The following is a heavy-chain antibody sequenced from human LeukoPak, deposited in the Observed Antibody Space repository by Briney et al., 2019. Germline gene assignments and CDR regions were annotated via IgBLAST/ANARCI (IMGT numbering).Heavy chain of an antibody. V-gene: IGHV1-2*02. CDR3: ARPRTWGPQRADAFDI. D-gene: IGHD7-27*01. J-gene: IGHJ3*02. CDR2: INPNSGGT. CDR1: GYAFTGYY. Sequence: ASVKVSCKASGYAFTGYYMHWVRQAPGQGLGWMGWINPNSGGTNSAQKFQGRVTMTRDTSISTAYMELSRLRSDDTAVYYCARPRTWGPQRADAFDIWGQGTMITVSS.